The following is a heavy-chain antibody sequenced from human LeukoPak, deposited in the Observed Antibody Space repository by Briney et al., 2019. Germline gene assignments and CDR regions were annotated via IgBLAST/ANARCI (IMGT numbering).Heavy chain of an antibody. V-gene: IGHV4-34*01. J-gene: IGHJ4*02. CDR2: INHSGST. CDR3: RYYDFWSGYYVDDY. CDR1: GGSFRGYY. Sequence: SETLSLTXAVYGGSFRGYYWSWIRQPPGKGLEWIGEINHSGSTNYNPSLKSRVTISVDTSKNQFSLKLSSVTAADTAVYYCRYYDFWSGYYVDDYWGQGTLVTVSS. D-gene: IGHD3-3*01.